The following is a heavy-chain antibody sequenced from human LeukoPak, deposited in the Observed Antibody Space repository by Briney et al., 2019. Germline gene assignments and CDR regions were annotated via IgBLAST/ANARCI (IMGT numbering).Heavy chain of an antibody. V-gene: IGHV4-59*08. D-gene: IGHD1-26*01. J-gene: IGHJ4*02. CDR3: ARLGFSNSGSYLAPSDY. CDR1: GVSISSYY. CDR2: IYYSGGT. Sequence: SETLSLTCTVSGVSISSYYWSWIRQPPGKGLEWIGYIYYSGGTNYHPSLESRVTISVDTSKNQSSLTLRSVTAADTGVYYCARLGFSNSGSYLAPSDYWGQGTLVTVSS.